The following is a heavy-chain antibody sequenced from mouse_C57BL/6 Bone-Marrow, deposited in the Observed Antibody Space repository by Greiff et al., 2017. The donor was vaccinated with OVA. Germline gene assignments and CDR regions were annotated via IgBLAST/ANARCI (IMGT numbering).Heavy chain of an antibody. V-gene: IGHV1-53*01. Sequence: VQLQQPGTELVKPGASVKLSCKASGYTFTSYWMHWVKQRPGQGLEWIGNINPSNGGTNYNEKFKSKATLTVDKSSSTAYMQLSSLTSEDSAVYYCASTHYGSRYAMDYWGQGTSVTVSS. CDR2: INPSNGGT. CDR3: ASTHYGSRYAMDY. D-gene: IGHD1-1*01. J-gene: IGHJ4*01. CDR1: GYTFTSYW.